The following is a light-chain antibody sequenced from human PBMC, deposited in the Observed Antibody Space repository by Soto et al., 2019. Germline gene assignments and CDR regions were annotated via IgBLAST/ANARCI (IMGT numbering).Light chain of an antibody. CDR1: SSDVGGYNY. V-gene: IGLV2-14*01. Sequence: QSALTQPPSASGSPGQSVAISCTGTSSDVGGYNYVSWYQQHPGKAPKLMIYEVNKRPSGVSSRFSVSKSGNTASLTISGVQPDDEADYYCSSYRSSDTLEVFGTGTKVTVL. J-gene: IGLJ1*01. CDR3: SSYRSSDTLEV. CDR2: EVN.